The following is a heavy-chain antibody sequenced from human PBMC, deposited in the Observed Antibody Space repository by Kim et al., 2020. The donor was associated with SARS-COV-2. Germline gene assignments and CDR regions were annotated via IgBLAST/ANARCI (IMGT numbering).Heavy chain of an antibody. CDR2: IYYRGST. D-gene: IGHD1-26*01. V-gene: IGHV4-39*01. Sequence: SETLSLTCTVSGGSISTNSNYWGWIRQPPGKGLECIGTIYYRGSTDYNPSLKSRVTVSVDTSKNQFSLKLTSITAADTAVYYCARLPNGIYSHFDFWGQGILVTVSS. CDR3: ARLPNGIYSHFDF. J-gene: IGHJ4*02. CDR1: GGSISTNSNY.